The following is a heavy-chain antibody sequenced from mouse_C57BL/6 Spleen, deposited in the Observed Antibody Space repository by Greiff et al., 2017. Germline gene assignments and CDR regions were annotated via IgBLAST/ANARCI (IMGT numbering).Heavy chain of an antibody. D-gene: IGHD2-5*01. CDR2: IHPNSGST. J-gene: IGHJ3*01. Sequence: QVQLQQPGAELVKPGASVKLSCKASGYTFTSYWMHWVKQRPGQGLEWIGMIHPNSGSTNYNEKFKSKATLTVDKSSSTAYMQLSSLTSEDSAVYYGARRDYSNYAWFAYWGQGTLVTVSA. CDR3: ARRDYSNYAWFAY. V-gene: IGHV1-64*01. CDR1: GYTFTSYW.